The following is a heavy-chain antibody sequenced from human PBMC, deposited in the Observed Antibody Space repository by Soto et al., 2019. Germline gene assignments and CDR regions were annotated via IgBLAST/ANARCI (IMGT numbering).Heavy chain of an antibody. CDR3: ATSTVSYVDIVSSTTRGYFDH. J-gene: IGHJ4*02. D-gene: IGHD5-12*01. CDR2: IYPGASDT. CDR1: AYNFNTYW. V-gene: IGHV5-51*01. Sequence: GQSLKISCEGPAYNFNTYWIGCVRQIPGQGLERLTLIYPGASDTRHSPSFEGQVTLSVDRSISTAYLQWSSLKASDTVIYYCATSTVSYVDIVSSTTRGYFDHWGQGTLVTVSS.